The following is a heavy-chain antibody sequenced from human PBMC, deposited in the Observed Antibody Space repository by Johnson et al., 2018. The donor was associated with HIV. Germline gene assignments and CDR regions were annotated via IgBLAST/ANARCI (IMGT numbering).Heavy chain of an antibody. CDR1: GFTFSDYY. J-gene: IGHJ3*02. Sequence: QVQLVESGGGLVKPGRSLRLSCAASGFTFSDYYMSWIRQAPGKGLEWVSYISSSSSTIYYADSVKGRFTISRDNAKNSLYLQMNSLRAEDTALYYCARSVGYYDSSGYYYVDAFDNWGQGTMVTVSS. CDR3: ARSVGYYDSSGYYYVDAFDN. CDR2: ISSSSSTI. D-gene: IGHD3-22*01. V-gene: IGHV3-11*01.